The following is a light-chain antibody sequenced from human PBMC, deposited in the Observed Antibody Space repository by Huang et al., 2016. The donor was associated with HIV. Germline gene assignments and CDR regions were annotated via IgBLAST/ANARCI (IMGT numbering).Light chain of an antibody. CDR1: QGISSA. CDR3: QQFNNYLT. J-gene: IGKJ5*01. CDR2: DAS. V-gene: IGKV1D-13*01. Sequence: AIQLTQSPSSLFASVGDRVTITCRASQGISSALAWYQQKPGKAPKLLIYDASRLESGVPSRFSGSGSGTDFTLTISSLQPEDFATYYCQQFNNYLTFGQGTRLEIK.